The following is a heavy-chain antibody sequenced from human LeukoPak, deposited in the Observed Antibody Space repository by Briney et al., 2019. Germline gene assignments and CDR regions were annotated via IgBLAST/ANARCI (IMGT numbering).Heavy chain of an antibody. CDR3: ARHKGVGVTNYHGMDV. D-gene: IGHD3-16*01. J-gene: IGHJ6*02. CDR2: IYYSGST. CDR1: GGSISSSGYY. V-gene: IGHV4-39*01. Sequence: PSETLSLTCTVSGGSISSSGYYWGWIRQSGGKGLEWIGGIYYSGSTYYNPSLKSRVTISAYTSKNQFSLKLSSVTAADTAVYYCARHKGVGVTNYHGMDVWGQGTTVTVSS.